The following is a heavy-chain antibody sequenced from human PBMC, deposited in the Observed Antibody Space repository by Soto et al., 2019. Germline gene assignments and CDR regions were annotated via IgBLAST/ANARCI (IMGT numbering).Heavy chain of an antibody. V-gene: IGHV4-34*01. J-gene: IGHJ6*03. CDR1: GGSFSGYY. D-gene: IGHD1-7*01. Sequence: SETLSLTCAVYGGSFSGYYWSWIRQPPGKGLEWIGEINHSGSTNYIPSLKSRVTISVDTSKNQFSLKLSSVTAADTAVYYCAIGYNWNYGGYYYYYYMDVWGKGTTVTVSS. CDR2: INHSGST. CDR3: AIGYNWNYGGYYYYYYMDV.